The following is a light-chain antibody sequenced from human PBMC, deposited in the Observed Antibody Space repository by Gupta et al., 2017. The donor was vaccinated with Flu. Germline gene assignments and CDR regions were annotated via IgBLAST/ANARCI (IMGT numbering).Light chain of an antibody. J-gene: IGKJ1*01. V-gene: IGKV1-5*03. CDR1: QSIRSW. CDR2: KAS. Sequence: DIQMTQSPATLSASVGDRVTITCRASQSIRSWLAWYQQKPGKAPKLLIYKASTLESGIPSRFSGSGSGTDFTLTISSLQPADFATYYCRQYDNFCWTFGQGTKVEV. CDR3: RQYDNFCWT.